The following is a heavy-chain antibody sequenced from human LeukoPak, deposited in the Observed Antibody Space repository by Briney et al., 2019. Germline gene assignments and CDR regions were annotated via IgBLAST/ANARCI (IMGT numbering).Heavy chain of an antibody. CDR1: GGSINNYY. CDR2: IYTRGST. J-gene: IGHJ3*02. V-gene: IGHV4-4*07. Sequence: SETLSLTCTVSGGSINNYYWSWIRQPAGKGLEWTGRIYTRGSTNYNPSLKSRVTMSVDTSKNQFSLKLSSVTAADTAVYYCARGRYCSADICSGGDAFDIWGQGTMVSVSS. CDR3: ARGRYCSADICSGGDAFDI. D-gene: IGHD2-15*01.